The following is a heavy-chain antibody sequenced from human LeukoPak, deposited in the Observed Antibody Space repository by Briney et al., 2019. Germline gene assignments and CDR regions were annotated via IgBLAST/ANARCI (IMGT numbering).Heavy chain of an antibody. CDR2: IYYSGST. J-gene: IGHJ5*02. Sequence: SETLSLTCTVSGGSISSYYWSWIRQPPGKGLEWIGYIYYSGSTNYNPCLKSRVTISVDTSKSQFSLKLSSVTAADTAVYYCARDREYSSFDPWGQGTLVTVSS. V-gene: IGHV4-59*01. CDR1: GGSISSYY. CDR3: ARDREYSSFDP. D-gene: IGHD2/OR15-2a*01.